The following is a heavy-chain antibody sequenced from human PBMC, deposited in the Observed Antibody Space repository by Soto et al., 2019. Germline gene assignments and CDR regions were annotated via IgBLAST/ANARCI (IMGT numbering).Heavy chain of an antibody. CDR3: ARLPSGYDDYFDY. D-gene: IGHD5-12*01. CDR1: GGSISSSSYY. CDR2: IYYSGNT. V-gene: IGHV4-39*01. J-gene: IGHJ4*02. Sequence: PSETLSLTCTVSGGSISSSSYYWGWIRQPPGKGLEWIGSIYYSGNTFYNPSLKSRVTISVDTSKNQFSLKLTSVTAADAAVYYCARLPSGYDDYFDYWGQGTLVTVSS.